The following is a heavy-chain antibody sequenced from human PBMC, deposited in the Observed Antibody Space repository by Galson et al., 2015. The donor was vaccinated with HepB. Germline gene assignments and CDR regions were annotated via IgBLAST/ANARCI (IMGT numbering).Heavy chain of an antibody. Sequence: LSLTCAVYGGSFSGYYWSWIRQPPGKGLEWIGEINHSGSTNYNPSLKSRVTISVDTSKNQFSLKLSSVTAADTAVYYCARGYSSSSEFPFDYWGQGTLVTVSS. CDR1: GGSFSGYY. V-gene: IGHV4-34*01. CDR2: INHSGST. CDR3: ARGYSSSSEFPFDY. D-gene: IGHD6-6*01. J-gene: IGHJ4*02.